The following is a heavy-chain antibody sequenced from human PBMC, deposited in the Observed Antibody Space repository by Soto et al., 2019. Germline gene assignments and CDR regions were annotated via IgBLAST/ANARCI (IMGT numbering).Heavy chain of an antibody. Sequence: EVHLVDSGGGLVQPGGSLRLSCTASGFIVSDTYVNWVRQAPGKGLEWVSVVSNRGDTHYADSVRGRFSLSRDISDNTLHLQMNNLRVEDTAVYYCAREPRYCRGGSCSITGDAYDIWGQGTMVTVYS. CDR1: GFIVSDTY. J-gene: IGHJ3*02. CDR3: AREPRYCRGGSCSITGDAYDI. D-gene: IGHD2-15*01. CDR2: VSNRGDT. V-gene: IGHV3-66*01.